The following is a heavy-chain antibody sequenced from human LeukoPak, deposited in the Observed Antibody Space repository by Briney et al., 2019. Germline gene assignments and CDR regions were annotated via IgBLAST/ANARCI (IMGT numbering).Heavy chain of an antibody. D-gene: IGHD3-22*01. J-gene: IGHJ4*02. Sequence: PGGSLRLSCAASGFTFSNYGMHWVRQAPGKGLEWVSAISGSGGSTYYADSVKGRFTISRDNSKNTLYLQMNSLRAEDTAVYYCAKDYDSSGSYYFDYWGQGTLVTVSS. CDR3: AKDYDSSGSYYFDY. CDR2: ISGSGGST. CDR1: GFTFSNYG. V-gene: IGHV3-23*01.